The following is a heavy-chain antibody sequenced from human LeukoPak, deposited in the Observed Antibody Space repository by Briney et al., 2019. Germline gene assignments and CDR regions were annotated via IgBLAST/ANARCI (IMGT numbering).Heavy chain of an antibody. V-gene: IGHV3-30-3*01. Sequence: GGSLRLSCAASGFTFSSYALHWVCQAPGKGLEWVAVISYDGSNKYYADSVKGRFTISRDNSKNTLSLQMNSLRAEDTALYYCARVRTAWYEGTFDYLGQGTLVTVSS. D-gene: IGHD6-13*01. CDR3: ARVRTAWYEGTFDY. CDR2: ISYDGSNK. CDR1: GFTFSSYA. J-gene: IGHJ4*02.